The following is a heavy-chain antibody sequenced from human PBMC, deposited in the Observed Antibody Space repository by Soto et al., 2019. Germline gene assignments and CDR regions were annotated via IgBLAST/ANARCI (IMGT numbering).Heavy chain of an antibody. V-gene: IGHV3-7*05. D-gene: IGHD6-13*01. J-gene: IGHJ6*02. Sequence: EVQLVESGGGLVQPGGSLRLSCAASGFTLSSYWMSWVRQAPGKGLEWVANIKQDGSAKYYLDSVKGRFTISRDTAKSSLYLQLNSLRAEDTAVYYCAREYGSSYSPRYYGMDVWGQGTTVTVSS. CDR1: GFTLSSYW. CDR3: AREYGSSYSPRYYGMDV. CDR2: IKQDGSAK.